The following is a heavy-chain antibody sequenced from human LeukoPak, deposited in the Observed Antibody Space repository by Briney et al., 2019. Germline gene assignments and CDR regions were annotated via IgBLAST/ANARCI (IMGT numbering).Heavy chain of an antibody. CDR2: INPNSGGT. CDR1: GYTFTVYY. V-gene: IGHV1-2*02. J-gene: IGHJ4*02. Sequence: ASVKVSCKASGYTFTVYYIHWVRQAPGQGLEWMGWINPNSGGTNYAQKFQGRVPMTRDTSIGTAYMERSRLRSDDTAVYYCARPTVTTGLHYWGQGTLVTVSS. D-gene: IGHD4-11*01. CDR3: ARPTVTTGLHY.